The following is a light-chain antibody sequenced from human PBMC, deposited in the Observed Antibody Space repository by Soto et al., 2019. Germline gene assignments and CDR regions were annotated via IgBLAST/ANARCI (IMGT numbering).Light chain of an antibody. J-gene: IGKJ5*01. Sequence: IVMTQSPATLSVSLGERATLSCRASQSVSTNLAWYQQKPGQAPRLLIYGASTRATDIPARFSGSGSGTEFTLTISSLQSEDFAIYYCQQYNNWPPITFGQGTRLEIK. CDR3: QQYNNWPPIT. V-gene: IGKV3-15*01. CDR2: GAS. CDR1: QSVSTN.